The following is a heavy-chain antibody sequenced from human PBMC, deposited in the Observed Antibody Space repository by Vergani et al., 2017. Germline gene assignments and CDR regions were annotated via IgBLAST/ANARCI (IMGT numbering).Heavy chain of an antibody. CDR1: GFTISSFW. D-gene: IGHD1-26*01. CDR2: IKQDESEI. V-gene: IGHV3-7*01. CDR3: ATMWEIIQNLRTDWYFDL. J-gene: IGHJ2*01. Sequence: EVQLVESGGGLVQPGGSLSLSCAASGFTISSFWMIWVRQTPGKGLEWVANIKQDESEIYYVDSVKGRFTISRDNAKNSLFLQMNSLRDEDTAVYYCATMWEIIQNLRTDWYFDLWGRGTLVTVSS.